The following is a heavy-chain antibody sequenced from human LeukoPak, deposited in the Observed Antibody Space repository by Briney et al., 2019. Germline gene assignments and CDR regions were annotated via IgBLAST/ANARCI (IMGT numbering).Heavy chain of an antibody. V-gene: IGHV4-61*02. Sequence: SETLSLTCTVSGGSISSGSYYWSWIRQPAGKGLEWLGRIYISGTTNYNPSLKSRATISADTSKNQISLKLSSLTAADTAVYYCARLAAAEPYYFDYWGQGTLVTVSS. CDR3: ARLAAAEPYYFDY. D-gene: IGHD6-13*01. CDR2: IYISGTT. J-gene: IGHJ4*02. CDR1: GGSISSGSYY.